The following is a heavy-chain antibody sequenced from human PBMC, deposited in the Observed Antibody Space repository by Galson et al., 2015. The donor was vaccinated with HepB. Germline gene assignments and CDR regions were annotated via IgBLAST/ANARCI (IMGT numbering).Heavy chain of an antibody. Sequence: SVKVSCKASGGTFSSYAISWVRQAPGQGLEWMGGIIPIFGTANYAQKFQGRVTITADKSASTAYMELSSLRSEDTAVYYCARGREPLGHYYYYYMDVWGKGTTVTVSS. V-gene: IGHV1-69*06. CDR1: GGTFSSYA. CDR3: ARGREPLGHYYYYYMDV. J-gene: IGHJ6*03. D-gene: IGHD1-26*01. CDR2: IIPIFGTA.